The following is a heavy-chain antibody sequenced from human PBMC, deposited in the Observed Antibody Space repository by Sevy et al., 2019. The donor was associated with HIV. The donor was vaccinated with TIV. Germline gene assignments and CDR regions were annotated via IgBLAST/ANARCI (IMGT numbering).Heavy chain of an antibody. D-gene: IGHD3-16*01. CDR2: INPNSGDT. J-gene: IGHJ6*03. CDR1: GYTFTGYY. Sequence: ASVKVSCKASGYTFTGYYMHWVRQAPGQGLEWMEWINPNSGDTNYAQKFQGRVTMTRDTSISTAYMELSRLRSDDTAVYYCAKNTGDRYYYYMDVWGKGTTVTVSS. CDR3: AKNTGDRYYYYMDV. V-gene: IGHV1-2*02.